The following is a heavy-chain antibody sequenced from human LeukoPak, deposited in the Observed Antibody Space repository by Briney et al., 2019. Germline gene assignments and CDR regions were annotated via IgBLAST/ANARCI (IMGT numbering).Heavy chain of an antibody. D-gene: IGHD3-16*02. CDR3: ACRDDYVWGSYRNWFDP. J-gene: IGHJ5*02. CDR1: GCTFSSYG. V-gene: IGHV3-23*01. Sequence: GGSLRLSCAASGCTFSSYGMSWVRQAPGKGLEWVAAISGSGGSTYYADSVKGRFTISRDNSKNTLYLQMNSLRAEDTAVYYCACRDDYVWGSYRNWFDPWGQGTLVTVSS. CDR2: ISGSGGST.